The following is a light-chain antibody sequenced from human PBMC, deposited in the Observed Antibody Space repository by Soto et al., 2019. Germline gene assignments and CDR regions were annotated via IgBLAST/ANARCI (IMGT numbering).Light chain of an antibody. CDR3: QQYGSSPRT. V-gene: IGKV3-20*01. CDR1: QSVSSN. CDR2: GAF. Sequence: EIVLTQSPATLSVSPGERATLSCRASQSVSSNLAWYQQKPGQAPRLLIYGAFKRATGIPDRFSGSGSGTDFTLTISRMEPKDFAVYCCQQYGSSPRTFGQGTKGDIK. J-gene: IGKJ1*01.